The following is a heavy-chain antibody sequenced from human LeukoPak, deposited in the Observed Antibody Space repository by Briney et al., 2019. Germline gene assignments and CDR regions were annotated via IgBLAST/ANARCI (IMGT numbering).Heavy chain of an antibody. J-gene: IGHJ1*01. D-gene: IGHD3-22*01. CDR3: ARDSYYDSSGYYSSEYFQH. CDR1: GYIFTGYF. V-gene: IGHV1-2*02. Sequence: GASVKLSCKVSGYIFTGYFLHWVRRAPGQGLEWMGGINPHSGDTNYAQKFQGRVTMTRDTTISTAYMELSRLRSDDTAVYYCARDSYYDSSGYYSSEYFQHWGQGPLVTVSS. CDR2: INPHSGDT.